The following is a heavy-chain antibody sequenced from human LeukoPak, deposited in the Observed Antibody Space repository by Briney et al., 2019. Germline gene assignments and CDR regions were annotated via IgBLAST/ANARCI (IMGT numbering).Heavy chain of an antibody. CDR2: IYHSGST. J-gene: IGHJ4*02. CDR1: GYSISSGYY. V-gene: IGHV4-38-2*01. D-gene: IGHD1-26*01. CDR3: ASGSYYFDY. Sequence: SETLSLTCAVSGYSISSGYYWGWIRQPPGKGLEWIGSIYHSGSTYYNPSLKSRVTISVDTSKNQFSLKLSSVTAADTAVYYSASGSYYFDYWGQGTLVTVSS.